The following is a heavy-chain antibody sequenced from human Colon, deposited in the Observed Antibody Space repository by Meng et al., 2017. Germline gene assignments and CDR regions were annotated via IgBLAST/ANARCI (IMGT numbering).Heavy chain of an antibody. Sequence: GQLQESGPGLVRPSETLSRTCTGSVGSVTITGYYWSWIRQSPGKGLEWIGYIYYTGTTNYNPSLKSRVTISVDTSKNQFSLKLSSVTPADTAVYFCARDNLLTSGSRFCFDYWGQGALVTVSS. J-gene: IGHJ4*02. CDR2: IYYTGTT. CDR3: ARDNLLTSGSRFCFDY. V-gene: IGHV4-61*08. D-gene: IGHD6-19*01. CDR1: VGSVTITGYY.